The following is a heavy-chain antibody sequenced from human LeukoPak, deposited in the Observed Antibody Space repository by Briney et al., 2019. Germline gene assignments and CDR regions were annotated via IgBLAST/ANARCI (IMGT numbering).Heavy chain of an antibody. CDR1: GFTFSSYA. CDR2: ISGSGGST. J-gene: IGHJ1*01. Sequence: GRSLRLSCAASGFTFSSYAMSWVRQAPGKGLEWVSAISGSGGSTYYADSVKGRFTISRDNSKNTLYLQMNSLRAEDTAVYYCAKSGGMTTVTHPRYFQHWGQGTLVTVSS. V-gene: IGHV3-23*01. CDR3: AKSGGMTTVTHPRYFQH. D-gene: IGHD4-17*01.